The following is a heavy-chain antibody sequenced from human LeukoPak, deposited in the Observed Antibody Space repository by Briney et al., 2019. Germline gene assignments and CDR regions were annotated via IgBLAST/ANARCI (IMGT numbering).Heavy chain of an antibody. V-gene: IGHV4-59*12. CDR3: ARGGLVRSPRGYFDF. CDR1: GGSISSYY. D-gene: IGHD1-26*01. J-gene: IGHJ4*02. Sequence: SETLSLTCTVSGGSISSYYWSWIRQPPGKGLEWIGYIYYSGSTNYNPSLKSRVTISVDTSKNQFSLKLSSVTPDDTAVYYCARGGLVRSPRGYFDFWGQGTLVTVSS. CDR2: IYYSGST.